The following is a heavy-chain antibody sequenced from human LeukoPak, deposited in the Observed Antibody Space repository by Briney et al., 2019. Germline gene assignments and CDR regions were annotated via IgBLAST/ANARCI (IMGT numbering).Heavy chain of an antibody. J-gene: IGHJ4*02. V-gene: IGHV1-69*13. CDR1: GGTFSSYA. CDR2: IIPISGTA. D-gene: IGHD3-3*01. Sequence: ASVKVSCKASGGTFSSYAISWVRQAPGEGLEWMGGIIPISGTANYAQKFQGRVTSTADESTSTAYMQLGSLRSEDTAVYYCARLAGDFWSGSPFYYWGQGTLVTVSS. CDR3: ARLAGDFWSGSPFYY.